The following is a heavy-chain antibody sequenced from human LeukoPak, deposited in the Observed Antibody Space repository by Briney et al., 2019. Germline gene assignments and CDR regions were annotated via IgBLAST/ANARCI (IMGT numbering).Heavy chain of an antibody. CDR2: INPSGGTT. CDR3: ARDQTYNWFDP. J-gene: IGHJ5*02. V-gene: IGHV1-46*01. Sequence: VASVKVSCKASGYTFTSYSIHWVRQAPGQGLEWMGIINPSGGTTTYTQKFQGRVTMTRDTSTSTVYMELSSLRSEDTAVYYCARDQTYNWFDPWGQGTLVTVSS. CDR1: GYTFTSYS.